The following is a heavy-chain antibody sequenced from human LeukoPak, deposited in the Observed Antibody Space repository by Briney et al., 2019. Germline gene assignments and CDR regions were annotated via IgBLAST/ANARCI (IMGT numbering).Heavy chain of an antibody. V-gene: IGHV3-7*01. CDR1: GITFSSYW. Sequence: GGSLRLSCAASGITFSSYWMSWVRQAPGKGLEWVANIKQDGSEKYYVDSVKGRSTISRDNAKNSVYLQMNSLRVEDTAVYYCARPSRIGYSNGLLLDYWGQGTLVTVSS. J-gene: IGHJ4*02. CDR3: ARPSRIGYSNGLLLDY. CDR2: IKQDGSEK. D-gene: IGHD4-11*01.